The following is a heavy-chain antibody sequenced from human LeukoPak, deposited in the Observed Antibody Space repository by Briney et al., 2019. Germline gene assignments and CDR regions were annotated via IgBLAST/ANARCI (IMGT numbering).Heavy chain of an antibody. CDR2: INAGNGNT. D-gene: IGHD3-16*01. CDR3: AREGTVSGGYYYYYGMDV. J-gene: IGHJ6*02. Sequence: ASVKVSCKASGYTFTSYAMHWVRQAPGQRLEWMGWINAGNGNTKYSQKFQGRVTITRDTSASTAYMELSSLRSEDTAVYYCAREGTVSGGYYYYYGMDVWGQGTTVTVSS. V-gene: IGHV1-3*01. CDR1: GYTFTSYA.